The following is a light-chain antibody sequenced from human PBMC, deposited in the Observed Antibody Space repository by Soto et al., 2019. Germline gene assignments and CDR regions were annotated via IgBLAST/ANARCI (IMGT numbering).Light chain of an antibody. V-gene: IGKV3-15*01. J-gene: IGKJ1*01. CDR1: QSVSGN. CDR3: QHYNNWPRT. CDR2: GAS. Sequence: EIVMTQSPSTLSLSPWERATLSCRASQSVSGNLAWYQQKPGQAPRLLIYGASTRATGIPARFSGSGSGTEFTLTISSLQSEDFAVYYCQHYNNWPRTFGQGTKVEIK.